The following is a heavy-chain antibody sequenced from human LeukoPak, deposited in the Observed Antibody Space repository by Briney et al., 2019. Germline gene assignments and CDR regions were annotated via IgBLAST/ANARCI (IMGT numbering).Heavy chain of an antibody. CDR3: ARNNADGEGRFSY. CDR1: GYRFNNYA. CDR2: INTNPGNP. J-gene: IGHJ4*02. D-gene: IGHD3-10*01. V-gene: IGHV7-4-1*02. Sequence: ASVKVSCKVSGYRFNNYAMNWVRQAPGQGLEWMGWINTNPGNPTYAQGFTGRFVFSLDTSVSTAYLQISSLEAEDSAVYYCARNNADGEGRFSYWGQGTLVTVSS.